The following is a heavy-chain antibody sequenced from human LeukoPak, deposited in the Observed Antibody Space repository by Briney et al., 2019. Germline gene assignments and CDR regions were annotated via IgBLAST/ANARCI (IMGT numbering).Heavy chain of an antibody. D-gene: IGHD3-22*01. CDR2: VLHTGST. J-gene: IGHJ3*02. CDR3: ARHPSYYYDSRNFFPYDAFDI. CDR1: GGSFSGSY. V-gene: IGHV4-34*12. Sequence: PSETLSLTCAVYGGSFSGSYWSWIRQPPGKGLEWIGEVLHTGSTNYNPSLESRVTISVDTSKNQFSLNLTSVTAADTAVHYCARHPSYYYDSRNFFPYDAFDIWGQGTMVTVSS.